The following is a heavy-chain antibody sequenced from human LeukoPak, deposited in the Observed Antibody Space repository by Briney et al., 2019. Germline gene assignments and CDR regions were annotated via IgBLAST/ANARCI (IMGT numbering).Heavy chain of an antibody. CDR1: GGSISSSSYY. D-gene: IGHD3-10*01. J-gene: IGHJ6*03. CDR3: ARGYGSGSYYGTYYYYYMDV. V-gene: IGHV4-61*05. CDR2: IYYSGST. Sequence: SETLSLTCTVSGGSISSSSYYWGWIRQPPGKGLEWIGYIYYSGSTNYNPSLKSRVTISVDTSKNQFSLKLSSVTAADTAVYYCARGYGSGSYYGTYYYYYMDVWGKGTTVTVSS.